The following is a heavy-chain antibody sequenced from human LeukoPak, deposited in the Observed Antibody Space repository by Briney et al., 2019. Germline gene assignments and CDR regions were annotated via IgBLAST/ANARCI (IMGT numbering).Heavy chain of an antibody. Sequence: ASVKVSCKASGYTFTGYYMHWVRQAPGQGLEWMGWINPNSGGTNYAQKFQGRVTMTRDTSISTAYMELSRLRSDDTAVYYCARVLRKQLASQEGGHFYYYMDVWGKGTTVTVSS. J-gene: IGHJ6*03. V-gene: IGHV1-2*02. CDR1: GYTFTGYY. CDR2: INPNSGGT. CDR3: ARVLRKQLASQEGGHFYYYMDV. D-gene: IGHD6-13*01.